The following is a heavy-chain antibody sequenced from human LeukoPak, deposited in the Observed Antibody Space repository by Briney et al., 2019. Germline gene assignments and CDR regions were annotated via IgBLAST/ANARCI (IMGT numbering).Heavy chain of an antibody. D-gene: IGHD1-1*01. CDR1: GFTFSSYA. J-gene: IGHJ3*02. V-gene: IGHV3-30-3*02. CDR3: AKTSEGDNNSFDI. Sequence: GRSLRLSCAASGFTFSSYAMHWVRQAPGKGLEWVAVISYDGSNKYYADSVKGRFTISRDNSKNTLYLQMNSLRAEDTAVYYCAKTSEGDNNSFDIWGPGTMVTVSS. CDR2: ISYDGSNK.